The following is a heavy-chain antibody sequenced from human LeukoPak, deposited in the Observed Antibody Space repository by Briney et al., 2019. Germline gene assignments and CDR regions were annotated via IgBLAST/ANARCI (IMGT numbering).Heavy chain of an antibody. Sequence: PGRSLKLSCAASAFTFSSYGMHWVRQAPGKGLEWVAVIWNDGSNKYYADSVKGRFTISRDNSKNTLYLQMNSLRVEDTAVYYCARAGYCSSTACLDYWGQGTLVTVSS. J-gene: IGHJ4*02. CDR1: AFTFSSYG. D-gene: IGHD2-2*01. V-gene: IGHV3-33*01. CDR2: IWNDGSNK. CDR3: ARAGYCSSTACLDY.